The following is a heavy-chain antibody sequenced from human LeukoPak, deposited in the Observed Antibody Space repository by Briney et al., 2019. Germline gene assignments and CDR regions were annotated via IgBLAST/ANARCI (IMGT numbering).Heavy chain of an antibody. CDR1: GFTFSSYA. D-gene: IGHD1-26*01. CDR2: VKTKTEGETI. J-gene: IGHJ5*02. Sequence: GGSLRLSCAASGFTFSSYAMSWVRQAPGKGLEWVGRVKTKTEGETIDYAAPVKGRFTISRDDSKNTLYLQMNSLKTDDTAVYYCTGEFDPWGQGTLVIVSP. CDR3: TGEFDP. V-gene: IGHV3-15*01.